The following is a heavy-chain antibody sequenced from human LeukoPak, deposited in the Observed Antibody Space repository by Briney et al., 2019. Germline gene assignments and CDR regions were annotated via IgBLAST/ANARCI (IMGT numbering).Heavy chain of an antibody. J-gene: IGHJ4*02. CDR2: IDRDSAT. CDR1: GFTVSSSY. CDR3: AREMTTITRYFLY. V-gene: IGHV3-53*01. D-gene: IGHD5-24*01. Sequence: PGGSLMLSCAASGFTVSSSYMNWVRQAPGKGLEWVSVIDRDSATHYADSVKGRFTISRDNSKNTLYLQMNSLTAEDTAVYYCAREMTTITRYFLYWGQRTLVTVSS.